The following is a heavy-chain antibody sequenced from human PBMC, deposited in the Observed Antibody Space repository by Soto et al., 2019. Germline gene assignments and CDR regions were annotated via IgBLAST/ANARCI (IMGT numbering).Heavy chain of an antibody. V-gene: IGHV1-8*01. D-gene: IGHD2-2*02. J-gene: IGHJ6*02. Sequence: ASVKVSCKASGYTFTSYNINWVLQATGQGLEWMGWMNPNSGNTGYAQKFQGRVTMTRNTSISTAYMELSSLRSEDTAVYYCARVHVFCSSTSCYTDGMDVWGQGTTVTVSS. CDR2: MNPNSGNT. CDR3: ARVHVFCSSTSCYTDGMDV. CDR1: GYTFTSYN.